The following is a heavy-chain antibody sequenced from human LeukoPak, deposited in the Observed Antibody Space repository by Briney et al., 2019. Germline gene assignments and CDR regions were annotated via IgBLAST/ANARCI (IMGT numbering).Heavy chain of an antibody. V-gene: IGHV3-7*01. CDR2: IKQDGSEK. D-gene: IGHD3-9*01. CDR3: ARDPLTLYDYYMDV. J-gene: IGHJ6*03. CDR1: GFTFSSYW. Sequence: PGGSLRLSCAASGFTFSSYWMSWVRQAPGKGLEWVANIKQDGSEKYYGDSVKGRFTISRDNAKNSLYLQVNSLRAEDTAVYYCARDPLTLYDYYMDVWGKGTTVTVSS.